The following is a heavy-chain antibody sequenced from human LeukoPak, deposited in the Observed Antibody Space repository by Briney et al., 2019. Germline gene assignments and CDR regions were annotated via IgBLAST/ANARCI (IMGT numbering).Heavy chain of an antibody. CDR3: ARKDFSSGSFNY. CDR1: GFPFNVYY. V-gene: IGHV3-11*04. Sequence: PGGSLRLSCAVSGFPFNVYYMSWIRQAPGEGLEWVSYIGLNGYPLDYADSVKGRFTISRDNANNLLYLDMDSLTAEDTAVYYCARKDFSSGSFNYWGQGSLVTVSS. J-gene: IGHJ4*02. D-gene: IGHD3-22*01. CDR2: IGLNGYPL.